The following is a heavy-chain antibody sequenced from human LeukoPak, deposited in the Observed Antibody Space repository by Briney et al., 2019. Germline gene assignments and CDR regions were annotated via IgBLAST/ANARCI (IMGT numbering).Heavy chain of an antibody. J-gene: IGHJ4*02. D-gene: IGHD1-26*01. Sequence: GGSLRLSCAASGFTFSSYGMSWVRQAPGKGLEWVSLISGSGGSTDYADSVKGRFTISRDNSKNTLYLQMNSLRAEDTAVYYCAKDGVKSSGSSYFDYWGQGTLVTVSS. CDR2: ISGSGGST. CDR3: AKDGVKSSGSSYFDY. V-gene: IGHV3-23*01. CDR1: GFTFSSYG.